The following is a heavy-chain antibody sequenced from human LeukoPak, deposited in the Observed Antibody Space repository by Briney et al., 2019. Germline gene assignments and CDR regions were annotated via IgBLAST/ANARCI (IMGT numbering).Heavy chain of an antibody. D-gene: IGHD4-17*01. CDR3: AKPSIQDYGDYFDAFDI. Sequence: GGSLRLSCAASGLTFSSYGMHWVRQAPGKGLEWVAVISYDGSNKYYADSVKGRFTISRDNSKNTLYLQMNSLRAEDTAVYYCAKPSIQDYGDYFDAFDIWGQGTMVTVSS. V-gene: IGHV3-30*18. J-gene: IGHJ3*02. CDR1: GLTFSSYG. CDR2: ISYDGSNK.